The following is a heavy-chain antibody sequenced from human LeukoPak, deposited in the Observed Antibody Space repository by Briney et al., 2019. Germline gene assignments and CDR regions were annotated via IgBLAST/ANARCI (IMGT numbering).Heavy chain of an antibody. CDR1: GYTFTGYY. Sequence: GASVKVSCKASGYTFTGYYMHWVRQAPGQGLEWIGWINPNSGGTNYAQKFQGRVTMTRDTSISTAYMELSRLRSDDTAVYYFAREGLYDILTGYYNWGQGTLVTVSS. CDR2: INPNSGGT. D-gene: IGHD3-9*01. V-gene: IGHV1-2*02. CDR3: AREGLYDILTGYYN. J-gene: IGHJ4*02.